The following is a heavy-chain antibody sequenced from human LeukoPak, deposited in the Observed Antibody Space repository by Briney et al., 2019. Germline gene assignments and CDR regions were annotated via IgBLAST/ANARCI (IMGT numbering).Heavy chain of an antibody. CDR3: ARGGLGPRINKAAAGMDV. J-gene: IGHJ6*04. CDR2: MNPNSGNT. D-gene: IGHD6-13*01. CDR1: GYTFTSYD. Sequence: ASVKVSCKASGYTFTSYDINWVRQATGQGLEWMGWMNPNSGNTGYAQKFQGRVTMTRNTSISTAYMELSSLRSEDTAVYYCARGGLGPRINKAAAGMDVWGKGTTVTVSS. V-gene: IGHV1-8*01.